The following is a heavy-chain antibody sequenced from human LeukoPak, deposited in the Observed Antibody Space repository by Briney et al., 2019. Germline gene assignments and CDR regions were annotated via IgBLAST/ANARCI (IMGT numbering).Heavy chain of an antibody. V-gene: IGHV3-21*03. CDR2: ISSSSSYI. CDR1: GFTFSSYS. Sequence: GGSLRLSCAASGFTFSSYSMNWVRQAPGKGLEWVSSISSSSSYIYYADSVKGRFTISRDNAKNSLYLQMNSLKTEDTAVYYCTTDWTLFYDSKPGILNYWGQGTLVTVSS. J-gene: IGHJ4*02. CDR3: TTDWTLFYDSKPGILNY. D-gene: IGHD3-22*01.